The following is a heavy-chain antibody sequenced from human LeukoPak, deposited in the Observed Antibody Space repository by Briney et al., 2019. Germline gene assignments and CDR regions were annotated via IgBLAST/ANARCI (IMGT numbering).Heavy chain of an antibody. CDR3: ARVRGSYRPFDY. V-gene: IGHV3-30*02. Sequence: GGSLRLSCAASGFTFSSYGMHWVRQAPGKGLEWVAFIRYDGSNKYYADSVKGRFTISRDNSKNTLYLQMNSLRAEDTAVYYCARVRGSYRPFDYWGQGTLVTVSS. D-gene: IGHD1-26*01. CDR2: IRYDGSNK. J-gene: IGHJ4*02. CDR1: GFTFSSYG.